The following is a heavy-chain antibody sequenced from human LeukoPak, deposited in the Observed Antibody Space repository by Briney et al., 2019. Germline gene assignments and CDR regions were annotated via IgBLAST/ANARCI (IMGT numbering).Heavy chain of an antibody. CDR2: ISAYNGNT. V-gene: IGHV1-18*01. CDR3: ATGPEYYDSSGYYPIWGY. CDR1: GYTFTSYG. D-gene: IGHD3-22*01. Sequence: ASVKVSCKASGYTFTSYGISWVRQAPGQGLEWMAWISAYNGNTNYAQKLQGRVTMTTDTSTSTAYMELRSLRSDDTAVYYCATGPEYYDSSGYYPIWGYWGQGTLVTVSS. J-gene: IGHJ4*02.